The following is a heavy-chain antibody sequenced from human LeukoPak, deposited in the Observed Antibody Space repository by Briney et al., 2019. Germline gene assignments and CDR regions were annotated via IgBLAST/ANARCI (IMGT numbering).Heavy chain of an antibody. Sequence: GASVKVSCKASGGTFSSYAISWVRQAPGQGLEWMGIINPSGGSTHYAQKFQGRVTMTRDTSTSKVYMELSSLRSEDTAVYYCARVEEVGFDAFDIWGQGTMVTVSS. CDR2: INPSGGST. CDR1: GGTFSSYA. V-gene: IGHV1-46*01. J-gene: IGHJ3*02. D-gene: IGHD1-26*01. CDR3: ARVEEVGFDAFDI.